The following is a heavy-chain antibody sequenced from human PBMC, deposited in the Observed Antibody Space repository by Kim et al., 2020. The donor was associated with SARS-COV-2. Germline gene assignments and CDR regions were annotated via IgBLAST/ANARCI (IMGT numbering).Heavy chain of an antibody. D-gene: IGHD3-22*01. V-gene: IGHV1-18*01. J-gene: IGHJ3*02. CDR2: ISAYNGNT. Sequence: ASVKVSCKASGYTFTSYGISWVRQAPGQGLEWMGWISAYNGNTNYAQKLQGRVTMTTDTSTSTAYMELRSLRSDDTAVYYCARVSYDSSGYYYSGAFDIWGQGTMVTVSS. CDR1: GYTFTSYG. CDR3: ARVSYDSSGYYYSGAFDI.